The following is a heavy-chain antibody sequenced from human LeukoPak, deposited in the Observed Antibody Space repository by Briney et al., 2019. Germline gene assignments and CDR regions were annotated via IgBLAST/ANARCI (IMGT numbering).Heavy chain of an antibody. CDR2: ISYDGSNK. V-gene: IGHV3-30*03. Sequence: GGSLRLSCAASGFTFSSYGMHWVRQAPGKGLEWVAVISYDGSNKYYADSVKGRFTISRDNSKNTLYLQMNTLRAEDTAVYYCARIPYYFGSGSYRKSDYMDVWGKGTTVTISS. CDR3: ARIPYYFGSGSYRKSDYMDV. J-gene: IGHJ6*03. CDR1: GFTFSSYG. D-gene: IGHD3-10*01.